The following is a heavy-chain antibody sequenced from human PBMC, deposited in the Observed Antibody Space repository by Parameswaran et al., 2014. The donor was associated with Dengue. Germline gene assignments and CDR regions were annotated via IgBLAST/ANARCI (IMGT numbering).Heavy chain of an antibody. D-gene: IGHD2-8*02. Sequence: PGKGLEWIGYIYYSGSTYYNPSLKSRVTISVDTSKNQFSLKLSSVTAADTAVYYCARDYCTGGVCYTSGAFDIWGQGTMVTVSS. CDR2: IYYSGST. V-gene: IGHV4-31*02. CDR3: ARDYCTGGVCYTSGAFDI. J-gene: IGHJ3*02.